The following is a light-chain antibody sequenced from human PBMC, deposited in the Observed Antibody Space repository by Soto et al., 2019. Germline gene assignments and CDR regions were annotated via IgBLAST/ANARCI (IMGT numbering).Light chain of an antibody. CDR2: AAS. V-gene: IGKV1-39*01. CDR3: QQSYSNPPT. Sequence: DIQITQSPSSLSASVGDRVTITCRASQSISSYLNWYQQKPGKPPKILIYAASSLQSGVPSRFSGSGSGTDFTLTISSLQPEDFATYYCQQSYSNPPTFGQGTKVDIK. J-gene: IGKJ1*01. CDR1: QSISSY.